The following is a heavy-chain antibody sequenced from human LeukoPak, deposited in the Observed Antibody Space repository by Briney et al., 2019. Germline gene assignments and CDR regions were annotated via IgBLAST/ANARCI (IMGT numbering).Heavy chain of an antibody. Sequence: GGSLRLSCAASGFTFSSYAMNWVRQAPGKGLEWVSAISGSGDSTYYADSVKGRFTISRDFSKNTLYLQMNSLRAEDTAVYYCARVEELLMYYFDYWGQGTLVTVSS. J-gene: IGHJ4*02. V-gene: IGHV3-23*01. D-gene: IGHD3-10*01. CDR1: GFTFSSYA. CDR2: ISGSGDST. CDR3: ARVEELLMYYFDY.